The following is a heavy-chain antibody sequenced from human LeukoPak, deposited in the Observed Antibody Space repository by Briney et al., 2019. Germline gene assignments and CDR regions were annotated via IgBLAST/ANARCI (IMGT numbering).Heavy chain of an antibody. J-gene: IGHJ4*02. CDR3: ARGYCTNAVCSLGPTQA. Sequence: PSETLSLTCTVSGGSISSSSDYWGWIRQPPGKGLEYIGSFYYSGSTYYNPSLKSRVTISVDTSKNQFSLKVRSVTAADTAVYYRARGYCTNAVCSLGPTQAWGQGTLVTVSS. CDR2: FYYSGST. CDR1: GGSISSSSDY. V-gene: IGHV4-39*07. D-gene: IGHD2-8*01.